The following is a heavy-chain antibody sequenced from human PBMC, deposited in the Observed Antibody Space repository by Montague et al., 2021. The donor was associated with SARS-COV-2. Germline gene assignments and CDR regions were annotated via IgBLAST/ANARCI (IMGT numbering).Heavy chain of an antibody. CDR2: INHYGST. CDR1: GYSISTGYY. D-gene: IGHD2/OR15-2a*01. J-gene: IGHJ6*02. V-gene: IGHV4-38-2*02. Sequence: SETLSLTCSVSGYSISTGYYWGWIRQPLGKGLEWIGEINHYGSTNYNPSLKSRVTMSVDTSKNQFPLKLSSVTAADTAVYYCARGLTVTTLFYDFGMDVWGQGTTVTVSS. CDR3: ARGLTVTTLFYDFGMDV.